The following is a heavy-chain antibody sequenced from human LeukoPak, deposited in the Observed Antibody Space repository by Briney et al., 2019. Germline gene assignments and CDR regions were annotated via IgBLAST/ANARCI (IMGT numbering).Heavy chain of an antibody. CDR1: GGSISSSSYY. CDR2: IYYSGST. J-gene: IGHJ4*02. D-gene: IGHD6-19*01. Sequence: SETLSLTCTVSGGSISSSSYYWGWIRQPPGKGLEWIGSIYYSGSTYYNPSLKSRVTISVDTSKNQFSLKLSSVTAADTAVYYCARARKWLVREPIYYFDYWGQGTLVTVSS. V-gene: IGHV4-39*07. CDR3: ARARKWLVREPIYYFDY.